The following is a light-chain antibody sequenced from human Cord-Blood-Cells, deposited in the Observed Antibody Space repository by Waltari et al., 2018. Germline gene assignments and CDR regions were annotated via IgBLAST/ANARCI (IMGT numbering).Light chain of an antibody. CDR1: QSVSSN. Sequence: EIVLTQSPGTLSLSPGERATLSCRASQSVSSNLAWYQQKPGQAPRLLIYGAATRATGIPARVRGSGAGTEFTLTISSLQSEDFAVYYCQQYNNWPPVFTFGPGTKVDIK. J-gene: IGKJ3*01. CDR2: GAA. V-gene: IGKV3-15*01. CDR3: QQYNNWPPVFT.